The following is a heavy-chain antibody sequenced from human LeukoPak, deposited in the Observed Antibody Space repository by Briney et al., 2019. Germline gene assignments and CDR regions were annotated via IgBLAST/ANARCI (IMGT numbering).Heavy chain of an antibody. CDR3: ARGPRQQWLYYGMDV. V-gene: IGHV3-49*04. CDR1: GFTFGDHA. CDR2: IRSKTSGGTT. J-gene: IGHJ6*02. D-gene: IGHD5-18*01. Sequence: GGPLRLSCTASGFTFGDHAMSWVRQAPGKGLEWVGFIRSKTSGGTTEYAASVKGRFTISRDDSKSIAYLQMNSLKTEDTAVYYCARGPRQQWLYYGMDVSGQGTTVTVSS.